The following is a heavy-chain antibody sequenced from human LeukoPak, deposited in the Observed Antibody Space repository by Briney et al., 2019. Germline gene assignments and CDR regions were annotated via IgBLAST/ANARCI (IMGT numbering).Heavy chain of an antibody. CDR3: AGDPTPRYCSGGSCYTHYGMDV. CDR1: GFTFSSYS. D-gene: IGHD2-15*01. V-gene: IGHV3-21*01. CDR2: ISSSSSYI. Sequence: GGSLRLSCAASGFTFSSYSMNWVRQAPGKGLEWVSSISSSSSYIYYADSVKGRFTISRDNAKNSLYLQMNSLRAEDTAVYYCAGDPTPRYCSGGSCYTHYGMDVWGQGTTVTVSS. J-gene: IGHJ6*02.